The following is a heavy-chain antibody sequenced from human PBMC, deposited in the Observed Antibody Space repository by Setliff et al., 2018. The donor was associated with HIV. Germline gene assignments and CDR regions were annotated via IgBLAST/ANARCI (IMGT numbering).Heavy chain of an antibody. V-gene: IGHV3-53*01. CDR2: IYSGGST. J-gene: IGHJ4*02. CDR1: GFTVSSNY. Sequence: GESLRLSCAASGFTVSSNYMNWVRQAPGKGLEWVSLIYSGGSTYYADFVKGRFAISRDNSKNTVYLQMSSLRAEDTAVYYCASSAEYSNSPLPDYWGQGSLVTVSS. CDR3: ASSAEYSNSPLPDY. D-gene: IGHD6-6*01.